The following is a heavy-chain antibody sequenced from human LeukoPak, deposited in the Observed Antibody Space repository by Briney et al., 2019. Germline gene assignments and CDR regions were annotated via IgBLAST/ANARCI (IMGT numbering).Heavy chain of an antibody. D-gene: IGHD1-26*01. J-gene: IGHJ4*02. V-gene: IGHV3-74*01. CDR3: VTDRYSDSAFGD. CDR2: INTDGSVT. CDR1: GITVSTFW. Sequence: GGSLRLSCAASGITVSTFWMHWVRQAPGEGLVWVSRINTDGSVTDYADSVEGRFTISRDNAKNMLYLQMNDLRAEDTAVYYCVTDRYSDSAFGDWGQGTLVTVSS.